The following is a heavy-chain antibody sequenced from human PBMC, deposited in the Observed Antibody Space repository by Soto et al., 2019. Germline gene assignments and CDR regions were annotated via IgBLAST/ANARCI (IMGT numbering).Heavy chain of an antibody. CDR3: ASHGLRAARRDYYYYGMDV. CDR2: IIPIFGTA. V-gene: IGHV1-69*12. J-gene: IGHJ6*02. CDR1: GGTFSSYA. D-gene: IGHD6-6*01. Sequence: QVQLVQSGAEVKKPGSSVKVSCKASGGTFSSYAISWVRQAPGQGLEWMGGIIPIFGTANYAQKFQGRVTITADXAPXXAXRELSSLRSEDTAVYYCASHGLRAARRDYYYYGMDVWGQGTTVTVSS.